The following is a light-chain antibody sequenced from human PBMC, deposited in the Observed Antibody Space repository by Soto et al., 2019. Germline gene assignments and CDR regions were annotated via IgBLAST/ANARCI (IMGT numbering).Light chain of an antibody. CDR3: QQYGSSIT. Sequence: DIQVTHSPSTLPSSVVYRVIITCRASQSVNRWLAWYQQKPGKAPKLLIYDVSSLGSGVPSRFSGRGSGTEFTLTISRLEPEDFAVFYCQQYGSSITFGQGTRLEIK. J-gene: IGKJ5*01. V-gene: IGKV1-5*01. CDR2: DVS. CDR1: QSVNRW.